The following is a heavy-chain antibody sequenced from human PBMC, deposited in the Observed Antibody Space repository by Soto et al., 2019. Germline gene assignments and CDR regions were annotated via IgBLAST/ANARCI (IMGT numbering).Heavy chain of an antibody. CDR2: INHSGST. Sequence: SETLSLTCAVYGGSFSGYYWSWIRQPPGKGLEWIGEINHSGSTNYNPSLKSRVTISVDTSKNQFSLKLSSVTAADTAVYYCARVQLFAFDIWGQGTMVTVSS. J-gene: IGHJ3*02. D-gene: IGHD4-4*01. CDR3: ARVQLFAFDI. CDR1: GGSFSGYY. V-gene: IGHV4-34*01.